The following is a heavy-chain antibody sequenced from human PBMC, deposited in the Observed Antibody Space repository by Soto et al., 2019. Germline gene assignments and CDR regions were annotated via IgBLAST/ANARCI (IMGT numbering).Heavy chain of an antibody. CDR1: GYTFTSYA. CDR3: ARSRRPMIVVVIGLDP. CDR2: ISAYNGNT. D-gene: IGHD3-22*01. Sequence: ASVKVSCKASGYTFTSYAIGWVRQAPGQGLEWMGWISAYNGNTNYAQKLQGRVTMTTDTSTSTAYMELRNLRSDDTAVYYCARSRRPMIVVVIGLDPWGQGTLVTVS. J-gene: IGHJ5*02. V-gene: IGHV1-18*01.